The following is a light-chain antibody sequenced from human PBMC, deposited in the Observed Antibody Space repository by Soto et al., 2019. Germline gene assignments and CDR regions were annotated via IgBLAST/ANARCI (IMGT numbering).Light chain of an antibody. CDR1: SSDVGGYDY. V-gene: IGLV2-14*01. CDR3: QSYDSTLSARYV. J-gene: IGLJ1*01. CDR2: EVS. Sequence: QSVLTQPASVSGSPGQSITLSCTGTSSDVGGYDYVSWYQQHPGKAPKLIISEVSNRPSGVSNRFSGSKSGNTASLTISGLQAEDEADYYCQSYDSTLSARYVFGTGTKLTVL.